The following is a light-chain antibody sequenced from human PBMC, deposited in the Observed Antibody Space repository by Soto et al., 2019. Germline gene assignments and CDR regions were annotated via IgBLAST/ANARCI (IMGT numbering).Light chain of an antibody. J-gene: IGKJ2*01. CDR3: QQYSTSPYI. Sequence: DIEMTQSPSSLSASVGGRSTIACGASQSISSYLNWYQQKPGKAPKLLIYNASSLESGVPSRFSGGGIGTEFSLSISSLQPDDFATYYCQQYSTSPYIFGQGTTVDIK. CDR1: QSISSY. CDR2: NAS. V-gene: IGKV1-5*03.